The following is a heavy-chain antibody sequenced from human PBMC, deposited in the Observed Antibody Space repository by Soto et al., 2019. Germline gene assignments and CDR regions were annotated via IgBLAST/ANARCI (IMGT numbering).Heavy chain of an antibody. V-gene: IGHV1-69*01. CDR1: GGPFRSDA. J-gene: IGHJ6*02. D-gene: IGHD6-13*01. Sequence: QVQLVQSGAEVKKPGSSVKVSCKAYGGPFRSDAISWVRQAPGQGREWMGGIIPIFGTENYALKFQGRVTMTADESTSTAYMELCSLRSEDTTAYYCARSGRGYSSSKSYGMDVWGQGTTVTVSS. CDR3: ARSGRGYSSSKSYGMDV. CDR2: IIPIFGTE.